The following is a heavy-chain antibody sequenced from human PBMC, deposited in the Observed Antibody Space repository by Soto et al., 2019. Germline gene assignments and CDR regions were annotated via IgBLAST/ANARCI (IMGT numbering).Heavy chain of an antibody. J-gene: IGHJ3*02. CDR1: GFTFSSYS. CDR2: ISSSSSTI. CDR3: ARAYSSGWRWSAFDI. Sequence: GGSLRLSCAASGFTFSSYSMNWVRQAPGKGLEWVSYISSSSSTIYYADSVKGRFTISRDNAKNSLYLQMNSLRAEDTAVYYCARAYSSGWRWSAFDIWGQGTMVTVSS. D-gene: IGHD6-19*01. V-gene: IGHV3-48*01.